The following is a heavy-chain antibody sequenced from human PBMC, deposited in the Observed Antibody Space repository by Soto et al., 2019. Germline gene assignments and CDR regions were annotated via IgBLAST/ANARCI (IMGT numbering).Heavy chain of an antibody. CDR2: FDPEDGET. CDR3: ATLGDYDYVWGSYRPDHFDY. Sequence: ASVKVSCKVSGYTLTELSMHWVRQAPGKGLEWMGGFDPEDGETIYAQKLQGRVTMTEDTSTDTAYMELSSLRSEDTAVYYCATLGDYDYVWGSYRPDHFDYWGQGTLVTVSS. J-gene: IGHJ4*02. V-gene: IGHV1-24*01. CDR1: GYTLTELS. D-gene: IGHD3-16*02.